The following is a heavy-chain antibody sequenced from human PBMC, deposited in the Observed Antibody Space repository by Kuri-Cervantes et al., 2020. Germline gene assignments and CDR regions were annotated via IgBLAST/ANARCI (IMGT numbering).Heavy chain of an antibody. D-gene: IGHD7-27*01. CDR1: GFTFSSYG. CDR3: ARDETGSFDY. J-gene: IGHJ4*02. CDR2: IKQDGSEK. Sequence: GESLKISCAASGFTFSSYGMHWVRQAPGKGLEWVASIKQDGSEKYYVDSVKGRFTISRDNAKNSLYLQMNSLRAEDTAVYYCARDETGSFDYWGQGTLVTVSS. V-gene: IGHV3-7*01.